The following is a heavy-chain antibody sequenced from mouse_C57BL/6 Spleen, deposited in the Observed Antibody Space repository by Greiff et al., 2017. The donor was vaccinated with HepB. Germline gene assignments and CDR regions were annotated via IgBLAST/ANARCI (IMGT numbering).Heavy chain of an antibody. CDR1: GYTFTSYW. Sequence: QVQLQQPGAELVRPGSSVKLSCKASGYTFTSYWMHWVKQRPIQGLEWIGNIDTSDSETHYNQKFKDKATLTVHKSSSTAYMQLSSKTSEDSAVYYCARGGYSNYADYYAMDYWGQGTSVTVSS. V-gene: IGHV1-52*01. D-gene: IGHD2-5*01. J-gene: IGHJ4*01. CDR3: ARGGYSNYADYYAMDY. CDR2: IDTSDSET.